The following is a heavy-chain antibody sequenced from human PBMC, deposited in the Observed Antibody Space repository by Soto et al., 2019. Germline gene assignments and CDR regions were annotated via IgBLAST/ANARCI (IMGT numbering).Heavy chain of an antibody. V-gene: IGHV1-3*01. Sequence: QVQLVQSGAEVKKPGASVKISCKASEYTFTRYTMNWVRQAPGQRLEWMGWINPDNGNTKSSQKFQDRVIITRDTSASTAYMDLSSLRSEDTAVSYCARGIATGQLDPWGQGTLLTVSS. CDR2: INPDNGNT. CDR3: ARGIATGQLDP. J-gene: IGHJ5*02. CDR1: EYTFTRYT. D-gene: IGHD2-15*01.